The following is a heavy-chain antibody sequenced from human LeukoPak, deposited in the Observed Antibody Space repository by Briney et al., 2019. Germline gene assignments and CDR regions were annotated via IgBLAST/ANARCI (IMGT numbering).Heavy chain of an antibody. CDR3: ARQRREEGYFDY. CDR2: IYYSGST. CDR1: GGSISSSSYF. J-gene: IGHJ4*02. V-gene: IGHV4-39*01. Sequence: SETLSLTCTVSGGSISSSSYFWGWLRQPPGKGLEWIGSIYYSGSTYYNPSLKSRVTISVDTSKNQFSLKLSSVTAADTAVYYCARQRREEGYFDYWGQGTLVTVSS.